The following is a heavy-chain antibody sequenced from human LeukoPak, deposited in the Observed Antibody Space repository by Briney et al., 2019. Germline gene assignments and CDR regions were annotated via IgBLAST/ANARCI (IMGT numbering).Heavy chain of an antibody. CDR3: ARTERGSGSYPA. J-gene: IGHJ5*02. V-gene: IGHV4-59*01. D-gene: IGHD3-10*01. CDR2: IYYSGST. Sequence: SETLSLTCTVSGGSISSYYWSWIRQPPGKGLEWIGYIYYSGSTNYNPSLMSRVTISVDTSKNQFSLKLSSVTAADTAVYYCARTERGSGSYPAWGQGTLVTVSS. CDR1: GGSISSYY.